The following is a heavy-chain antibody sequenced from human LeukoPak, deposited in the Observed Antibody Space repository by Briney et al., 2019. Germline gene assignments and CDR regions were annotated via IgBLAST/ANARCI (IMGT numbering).Heavy chain of an antibody. D-gene: IGHD5-24*01. CDR2: IKQSERT. J-gene: IGHJ4*02. CDR1: GGSLSGYY. V-gene: IGHV4-34*01. CDR3: AREGLRNVHNPLGY. Sequence: PSETLSLTCAVYGGSLSGYYWTWIRQPPGKGLGWIGEIKQSERTNYNPSLKSRVTISINTSKNQFSPKLTSVTAADTAVYYCAREGLRNVHNPLGYWGQGTLVTVPS.